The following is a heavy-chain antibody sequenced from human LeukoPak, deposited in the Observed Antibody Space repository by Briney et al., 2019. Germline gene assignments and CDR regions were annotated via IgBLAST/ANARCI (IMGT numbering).Heavy chain of an antibody. D-gene: IGHD2-2*01. CDR3: ARESLRSTSCYFDY. CDR2: IYHSGST. V-gene: IGHV4-30-2*01. CDR1: GGSISSGGYY. J-gene: IGHJ4*02. Sequence: SETLSLTCTVSGGSISSGGYYWSWIRQPPGKGLEWIGYIYHSGSTYYNPSLKSRVTISVDRSKNQFSLKLSSVTAADTAVYYCARESLRSTSCYFDYWGQGTLVTVSS.